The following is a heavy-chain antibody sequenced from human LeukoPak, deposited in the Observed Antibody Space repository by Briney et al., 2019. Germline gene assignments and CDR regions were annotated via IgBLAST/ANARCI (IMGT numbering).Heavy chain of an antibody. Sequence: GGSLRLSCAASGLTVSSNYMSWVRQAPGKGLEWVSVIYSGGSTYYADSVKGRFTISRDNSKNTLYLQMNSLRAEDTAVYYCARAADYGDYFAGFEYFQHWGQGTLVTVSS. CDR2: IYSGGST. D-gene: IGHD4-17*01. J-gene: IGHJ1*01. CDR3: ARAADYGDYFAGFEYFQH. V-gene: IGHV3-66*01. CDR1: GLTVSSNY.